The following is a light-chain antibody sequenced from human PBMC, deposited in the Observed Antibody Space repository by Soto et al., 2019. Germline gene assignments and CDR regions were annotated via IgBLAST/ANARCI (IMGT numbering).Light chain of an antibody. CDR1: QSVSNNY. V-gene: IGKV3-20*01. Sequence: QSTGRRSLSPETRATLSCSASQSVSNNYLAWYQQKPGQAPRLLIYGASNRATGIPDRFSGSGSGTDFTLTISILETEDFAVYYCQQYGSSGTFGQGTNVDIK. CDR2: GAS. J-gene: IGKJ1*01. CDR3: QQYGSSGT.